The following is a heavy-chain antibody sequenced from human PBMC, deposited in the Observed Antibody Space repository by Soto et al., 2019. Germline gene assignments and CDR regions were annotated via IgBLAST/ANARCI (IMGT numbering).Heavy chain of an antibody. CDR3: ARNADSSGYSQDYFDY. CDR2: ISSSSSYT. Sequence: GGSLRLSCAASGFTFSDYYISWIRQAPWKGLEWVSYISSSSSYTNYADSVKGRFTISRDNAKYSLYLQMNSLRAEDTAVYYCARNADSSGYSQDYFDYWGQGTLVTVSS. J-gene: IGHJ4*02. D-gene: IGHD3-22*01. CDR1: GFTFSDYY. V-gene: IGHV3-11*06.